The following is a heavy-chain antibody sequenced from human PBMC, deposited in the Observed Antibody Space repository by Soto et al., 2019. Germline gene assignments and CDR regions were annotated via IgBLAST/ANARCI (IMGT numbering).Heavy chain of an antibody. D-gene: IGHD2-21*02. CDR1: GYTFTNYA. Sequence: QVQLVQSGAEVMKPGASVKVSCKASGYTFTNYAIHWVRQAPGQRLEWMGWINGGNGNTKYSQRFQGRVTITRDASASNGYMELGSLGSEDTAVFYCARAYRGGDCPPGGYWGQGALVTVSS. V-gene: IGHV1-3*01. J-gene: IGHJ4*02. CDR2: INGGNGNT. CDR3: ARAYRGGDCPPGGY.